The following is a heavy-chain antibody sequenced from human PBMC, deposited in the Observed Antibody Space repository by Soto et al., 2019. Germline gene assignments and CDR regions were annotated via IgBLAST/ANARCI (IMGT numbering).Heavy chain of an antibody. Sequence: SVKVSCKASGGTFSSYAISWVRQAPGQGLEWMGGIIPIFGTANYAQKFQGRVTITADESTSTAYMELSSLRSEDTAVYYCARDGENGYSSSWYSGRTNYYYYGMDVWGQGTTVTVSS. J-gene: IGHJ6*02. V-gene: IGHV1-69*13. CDR3: ARDGENGYSSSWYSGRTNYYYYGMDV. CDR2: IIPIFGTA. D-gene: IGHD6-13*01. CDR1: GGTFSSYA.